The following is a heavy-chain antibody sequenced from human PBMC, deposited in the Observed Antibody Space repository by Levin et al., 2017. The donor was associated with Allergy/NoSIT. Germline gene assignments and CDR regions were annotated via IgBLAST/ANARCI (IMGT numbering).Heavy chain of an antibody. CDR2: ISSGSSTI. V-gene: IGHV3-48*02. D-gene: IGHD4-17*01. CDR1: GFTFSSYS. J-gene: IGHJ5*02. CDR3: ARDPAATVTTRVRWFDP. Sequence: GESLKISCAASGFTFSSYSMNWVRQPPGKGLEWVSYISSGSSTIYYADSVKGRFTISRDNAKDSLFLQMNSLRDEDTAVYYCARDPAATVTTRVRWFDPWGQGTLVTVSS.